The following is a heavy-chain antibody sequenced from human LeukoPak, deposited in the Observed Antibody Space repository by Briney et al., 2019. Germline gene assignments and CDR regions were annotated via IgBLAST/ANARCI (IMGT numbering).Heavy chain of an antibody. Sequence: SETLSRTCIVSGYSIHSGYYWGWVRQPPGKGLEWIGSIYHSESTYYNPSLKSRVTIPVDTSKNQFSLNLSSVTAEDTAVYYCARDGGARGYSFIRGQNAFDIWGQGTMVTVSS. J-gene: IGHJ3*02. CDR2: IYHSEST. CDR3: ARDGGARGYSFIRGQNAFDI. D-gene: IGHD5-18*01. V-gene: IGHV4-38-2*02. CDR1: GYSIHSGYY.